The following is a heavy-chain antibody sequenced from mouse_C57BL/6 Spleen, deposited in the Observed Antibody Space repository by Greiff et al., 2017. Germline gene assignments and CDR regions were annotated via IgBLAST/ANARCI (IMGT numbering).Heavy chain of an antibody. J-gene: IGHJ3*01. CDR1: GYAFRSYW. CDR3: ARWDYYGSSPFAY. CDR2: IYPGDGDT. V-gene: IGHV1-80*01. D-gene: IGHD1-1*01. Sequence: QVQLQQSGAELVKPGASVKISCKASGYAFRSYWMNWVKQRPGKGLEWIGQIYPGDGDTNYNGKFKGKATLTADKSSSTAYMQLSSLTSEDSAVYFCARWDYYGSSPFAYWGQGTLVTVSA.